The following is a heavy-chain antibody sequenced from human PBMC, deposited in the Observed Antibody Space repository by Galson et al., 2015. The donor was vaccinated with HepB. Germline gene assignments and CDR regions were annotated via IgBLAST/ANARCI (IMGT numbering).Heavy chain of an antibody. CDR2: IWYDGSNK. Sequence: SLRLSCAASGFTFSSCGMHWARQAPGKGLEWVAVIWYDGSNKYYADSVKGRFTISRDNSKNTLYLQMNSLRAEDTAVYYCASRLPGKWLRGDDAFDIWGQGTMVTVSS. D-gene: IGHD5-12*01. CDR3: ASRLPGKWLRGDDAFDI. J-gene: IGHJ3*02. CDR1: GFTFSSCG. V-gene: IGHV3-33*08.